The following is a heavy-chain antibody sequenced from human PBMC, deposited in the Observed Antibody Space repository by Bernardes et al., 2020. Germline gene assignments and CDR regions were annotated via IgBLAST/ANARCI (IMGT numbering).Heavy chain of an antibody. Sequence: ASVKVSCKASGYTFTSFGISWVRQAPGQGLEWMGWISAYNGNTNYAQNLQGRVTMTTDISTSTAYMEVRSLRSDDTAVYYCVRDLGSDDARIFWDFWGQGTRVTVSS. CDR3: VRDLGSDDARIFWDF. D-gene: IGHD3-10*01. CDR2: ISAYNGNT. V-gene: IGHV1-18*01. CDR1: GYTFTSFG. J-gene: IGHJ4*02.